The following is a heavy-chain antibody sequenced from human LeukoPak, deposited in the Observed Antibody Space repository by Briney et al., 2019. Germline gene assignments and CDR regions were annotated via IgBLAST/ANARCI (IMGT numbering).Heavy chain of an antibody. V-gene: IGHV4-34*01. CDR2: INHSGST. CDR3: ASNLYGPTFPFDY. D-gene: IGHD2/OR15-2a*01. Sequence: SETLSLTCAVYGGSFSGYYWSWIRQPPGKGLEWIGEINHSGSTNYNPSLKSRVTISVDTSKNQFSLKLSSVTAADTAVYYCASNLYGPTFPFDYWGQGTLVTVSS. J-gene: IGHJ4*02. CDR1: GGSFSGYY.